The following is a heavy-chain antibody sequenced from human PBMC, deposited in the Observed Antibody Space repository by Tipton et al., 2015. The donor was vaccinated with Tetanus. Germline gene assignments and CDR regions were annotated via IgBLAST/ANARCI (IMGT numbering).Heavy chain of an antibody. CDR2: ISSSSSTI. J-gene: IGHJ4*02. Sequence: SLRLSCAASGFTFSSYSMNWVRQAPGKGLEWVSYISSSSSTIYYADSMKGRFTISRDNAKNSLYLQMNSLRAEDTAVYYCARVHDTRGYSYVYGYWGQGTLVTVSS. V-gene: IGHV3-48*01. CDR3: ARVHDTRGYSYVYGY. CDR1: GFTFSSYS. D-gene: IGHD5-18*01.